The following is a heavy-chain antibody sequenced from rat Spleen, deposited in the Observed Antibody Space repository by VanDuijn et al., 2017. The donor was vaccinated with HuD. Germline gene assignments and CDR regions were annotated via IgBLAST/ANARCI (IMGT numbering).Heavy chain of an antibody. CDR3: TTERNSVEGFDY. V-gene: IGHV5-20*01. Sequence: EVQLVESGGGLVQPGRSLKLSCAASGFTFSDYNVAWVRQAPGKGLEWVASITNTGGSTYYPDSVKGRFTISRDNAKSTLYLQMDSLRSEDTATYYCTTERNSVEGFDYWGQGVMVTVSS. CDR1: GFTFSDYN. CDR2: ITNTGGST. D-gene: IGHD1-10*01. J-gene: IGHJ2*01.